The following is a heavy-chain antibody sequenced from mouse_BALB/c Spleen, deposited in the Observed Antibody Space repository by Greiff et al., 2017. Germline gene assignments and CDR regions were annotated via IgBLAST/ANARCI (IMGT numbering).Heavy chain of an antibody. CDR3: ARGYGNYDAMDY. D-gene: IGHD2-10*02. J-gene: IGHJ4*01. CDR2: IDPENGNT. Sequence: EVQLQQSGAELVRPGALVKLSCKASGFNIKDYYMHWVKQRPEQGLEWIGWIDPENGNTIYDPKFQGKASITADTSSNTAYLQLSSLTSEDTAVYYCARGYGNYDAMDYWGQGTSVTVSS. CDR1: GFNIKDYY. V-gene: IGHV14-1*02.